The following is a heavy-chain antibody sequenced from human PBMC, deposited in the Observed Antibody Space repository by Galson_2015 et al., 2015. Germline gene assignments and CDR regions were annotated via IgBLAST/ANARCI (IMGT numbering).Heavy chain of an antibody. CDR3: AKVEILRFLEWSKGYNWFDP. Sequence: SLRLSCAASGFTFSSYAMSWVRQAPGKGLEWVSAISGSGGSTYYADSVKGRFTISRDNSKNTLYLQMNSLRAEDTAVYYCAKVEILRFLEWSKGYNWFDPWGQGTLVTVSS. D-gene: IGHD3-3*01. CDR1: GFTFSSYA. CDR2: ISGSGGST. V-gene: IGHV3-23*01. J-gene: IGHJ5*02.